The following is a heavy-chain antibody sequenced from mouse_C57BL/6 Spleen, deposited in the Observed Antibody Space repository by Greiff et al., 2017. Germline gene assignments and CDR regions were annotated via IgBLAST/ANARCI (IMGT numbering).Heavy chain of an antibody. V-gene: IGHV5-4*03. J-gene: IGHJ2*01. Sequence: EVKLMESGGGLVKPGGSLKLSCAASGFTFSSYAMSWVRQTPETRLEWVATISDGGSYTYYPDNVKGRYTISRDNAKNNLYLQKSHLKSEDTAMYYCARKGDGYRLDCWGRGTTLTVSA. CDR2: ISDGGSYT. D-gene: IGHD2-3*01. CDR1: GFTFSSYA. CDR3: ARKGDGYRLDC.